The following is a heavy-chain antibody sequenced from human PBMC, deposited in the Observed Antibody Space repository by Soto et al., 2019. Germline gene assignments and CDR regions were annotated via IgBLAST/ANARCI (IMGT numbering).Heavy chain of an antibody. D-gene: IGHD2-15*01. V-gene: IGHV1-69*01. Sequence: QVQLVQSGAEVKKPGSSVKVSCKASGGTFSSYAISWVRQAPGHGLEWMGGIIPIFGTANYAQKFQGRVTITADESTSKAYMELSSLRSEDTAVYYCARLIDRHCSGGSCYRAWGQGTLVTVSS. CDR1: GGTFSSYA. J-gene: IGHJ5*02. CDR2: IIPIFGTA. CDR3: ARLIDRHCSGGSCYRA.